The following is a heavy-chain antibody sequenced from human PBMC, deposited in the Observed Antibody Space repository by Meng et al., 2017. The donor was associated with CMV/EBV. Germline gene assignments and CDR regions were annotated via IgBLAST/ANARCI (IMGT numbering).Heavy chain of an antibody. CDR2: IYYSGST. J-gene: IGHJ5*02. CDR3: ARDRDIVVVPGDPWFDP. V-gene: IGHV4-39*07. CDR1: GGSISGSSYY. Sequence: PGLGEPPETLSLTCTVSGGSISGSSYYWGWIRQPPGTGLEWIGSIYYSGSTYYNPSLKSRVTISVDTSKNQFSLKLSSVTAADTAVYYCARDRDIVVVPGDPWFDPWGQGTLVTVSS. D-gene: IGHD2-2*01.